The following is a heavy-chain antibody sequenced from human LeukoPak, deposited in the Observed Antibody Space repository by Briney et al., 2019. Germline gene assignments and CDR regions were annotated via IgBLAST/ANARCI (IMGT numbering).Heavy chain of an antibody. Sequence: GGSLRLSCAASGFTFDDYGMSWVRQAPGKGLEWVSGINWNGGSTAYADSVKGRFTISRDNAKNSLYLQMNSLRAEDTALYYCGRDPEYSGSFPVVDYWGQGILVSVSP. CDR1: GFTFDDYG. CDR2: INWNGGST. V-gene: IGHV3-20*04. D-gene: IGHD1-26*01. CDR3: GRDPEYSGSFPVVDY. J-gene: IGHJ4*02.